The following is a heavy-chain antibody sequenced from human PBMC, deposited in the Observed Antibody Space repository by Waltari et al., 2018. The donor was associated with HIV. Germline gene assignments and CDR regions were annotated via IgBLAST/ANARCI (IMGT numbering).Heavy chain of an antibody. J-gene: IGHJ4*02. Sequence: EVQLVESGGGLVQPGGSLRLSCEASGFTFGNYTMNWVRQDPGKGLEWVSYISRSSSSIFYADSVKGRFTISRDNAKNSLYLQMNSLRVEDTAVYYCARDINGGWGYWGQGTLVTVAS. D-gene: IGHD7-27*01. V-gene: IGHV3-48*01. CDR3: ARDINGGWGY. CDR2: ISRSSSSI. CDR1: GFTFGNYT.